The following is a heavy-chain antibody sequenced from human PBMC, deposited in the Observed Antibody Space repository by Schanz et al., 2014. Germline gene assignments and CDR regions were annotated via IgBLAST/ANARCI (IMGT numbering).Heavy chain of an antibody. CDR2: INPSGGST. D-gene: IGHD3-10*01. CDR3: ARGRGFYDY. Sequence: QVLQVQSGSELKKPGTSVKVSCKASGGTFSTYTISWVRQAPGQGLEWMGMINPSGGSTTYAQKFQGRVTMTRDTSTSTVYMELSSLRSEDTAVHYCARGRGFYDYWGQGTLVTVSS. CDR1: GGTFSTYT. V-gene: IGHV1-46*01. J-gene: IGHJ4*02.